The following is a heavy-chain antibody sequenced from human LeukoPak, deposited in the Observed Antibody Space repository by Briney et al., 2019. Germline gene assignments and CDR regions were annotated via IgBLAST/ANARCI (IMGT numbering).Heavy chain of an antibody. CDR2: ISGSGGST. V-gene: IGHV3-23*01. D-gene: IGHD1-26*01. CDR3: PLVGATYYFDY. Sequence: GGSLRRSCAASGFTFSSYAMSWVRQAPGKGLEGVSAISGSGGSTYYADSVKVRFTISRYNSKNTLYLQMNSLRAEDTAVYYCPLVGATYYFDYWGQGTLVTVSS. J-gene: IGHJ4*02. CDR1: GFTFSSYA.